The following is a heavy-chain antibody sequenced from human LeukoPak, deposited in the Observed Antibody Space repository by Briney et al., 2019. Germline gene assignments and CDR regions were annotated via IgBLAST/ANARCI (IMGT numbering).Heavy chain of an antibody. CDR1: GGSINSYY. CDR2: IYYSGST. D-gene: IGHD6-13*01. J-gene: IGHJ5*02. Sequence: SETLSLTCTVSGGSINSYYWSWIRQPAGKGLDWIGYIYYSGSTNYNPSLKSRVTISVDTSKNQFSLKLSSVTAADTAVYYCARGPPGYSSSWYGGLSWFDPWGQGTLVTVSS. CDR3: ARGPPGYSSSWYGGLSWFDP. V-gene: IGHV4-59*08.